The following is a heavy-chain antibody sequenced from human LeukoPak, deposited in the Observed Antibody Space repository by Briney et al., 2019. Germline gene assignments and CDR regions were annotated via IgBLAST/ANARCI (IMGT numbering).Heavy chain of an antibody. CDR2: ISGSAATT. CDR3: AKRGPGSPQSGKYYFDY. Sequence: GGSLRLSCAASGFTFSTYGMTWVRQAPGKGLEWVSAISGSAATTFYADSVKGRFTISRGNSKNTLYLQMNSLRAEDTAVYYCAKRGPGSPQSGKYYFDYWGQGTLVTVSS. V-gene: IGHV3-23*01. CDR1: GFTFSTYG. J-gene: IGHJ4*02. D-gene: IGHD3-10*01.